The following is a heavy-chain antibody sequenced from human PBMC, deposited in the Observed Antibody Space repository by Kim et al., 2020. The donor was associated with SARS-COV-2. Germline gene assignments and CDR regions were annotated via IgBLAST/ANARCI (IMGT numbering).Heavy chain of an antibody. CDR1: GGSFSGYY. CDR2: INHSGST. Sequence: SETLSLTCAVYGGSFSGYYWSWIRQPPGKGLEWIGEINHSGSTNYNPSLKSRVTISVDTSKNQFSLKLSSVTAADTAVYYCARGVQLTPPHFDYWGQGTLVTVSS. D-gene: IGHD1-1*01. J-gene: IGHJ4*02. V-gene: IGHV4-34*01. CDR3: ARGVQLTPPHFDY.